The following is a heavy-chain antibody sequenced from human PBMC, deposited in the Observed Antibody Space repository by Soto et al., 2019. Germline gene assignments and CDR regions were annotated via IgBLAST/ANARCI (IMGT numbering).Heavy chain of an antibody. J-gene: IGHJ4*02. V-gene: IGHV1-24*01. CDR1: GYTLTELS. CDR3: ATEHIAAAGSPVDY. CDR2: FDPEDGET. Sequence: ASVKVSCKVSGYTLTELSMHWVRQAPGKGLEWMGGFDPEDGETIYAQKFQGRVTMTEDTSTDAAYMELSSLRSEDTAVYYCATEHIAAAGSPVDYWGQGTLVTVSS. D-gene: IGHD6-13*01.